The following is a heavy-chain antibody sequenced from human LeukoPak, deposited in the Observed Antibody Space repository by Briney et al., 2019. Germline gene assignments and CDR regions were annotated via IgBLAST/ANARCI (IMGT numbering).Heavy chain of an antibody. CDR2: ISGSGGST. D-gene: IGHD5-18*01. CDR1: GFTFSSYA. V-gene: IGHV3-23*01. Sequence: GGSLRLSCAASGFTFSSYAMSWVRQAPGKGLEWVSAISGSGGSTYYADSVKGRFTISRDNSKNTLYLQMDSLRAEDTAVYYCAKDQSIGYDIDYWGQGTLVTVSS. J-gene: IGHJ4*02. CDR3: AKDQSIGYDIDY.